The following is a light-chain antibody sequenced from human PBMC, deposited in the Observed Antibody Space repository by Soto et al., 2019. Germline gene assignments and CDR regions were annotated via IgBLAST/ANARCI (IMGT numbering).Light chain of an antibody. CDR2: VAS. Sequence: DIQMTQSPSSLSASVGDRVTITCRASQSISSNLNWYQQKPGEAPKRLIYVASSLQSGVPSRFSGSESGTDYTLTISSLQPDDFATYYCQQSYSTPYTFGQGTKLELK. V-gene: IGKV1-39*01. CDR3: QQSYSTPYT. J-gene: IGKJ2*01. CDR1: QSISSN.